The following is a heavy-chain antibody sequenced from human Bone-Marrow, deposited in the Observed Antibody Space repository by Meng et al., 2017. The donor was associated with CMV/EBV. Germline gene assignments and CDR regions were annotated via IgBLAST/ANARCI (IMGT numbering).Heavy chain of an antibody. J-gene: IGHJ6*02. CDR1: GFTFSSYS. CDR3: ARDQPEFSNVYIYYYYGMDV. CDR2: ISSSSSYI. Sequence: GESLKISCAASGFTFSSYSMNWVRQAPGKGLEWVSSISSSSSYIYYADSVKGRFTISRDNAKNSLYLQMNSLRAEDTAVYYCARDQPEFSNVYIYYYYGMDVWGQGTTVTVSS. D-gene: IGHD6-25*01. V-gene: IGHV3-21*01.